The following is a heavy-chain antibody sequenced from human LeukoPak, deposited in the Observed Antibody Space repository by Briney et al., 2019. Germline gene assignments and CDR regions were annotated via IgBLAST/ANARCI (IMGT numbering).Heavy chain of an antibody. CDR1: GYRFTTYW. V-gene: IGHV5-51*01. J-gene: IGHJ3*02. CDR2: IYPGDSDT. D-gene: IGHD6-19*01. Sequence: GESLKISRQGSGYRFTTYWIGWVRQMPGKGLEWVGIIYPGDSDTRYSPSFQVQVTISADKSISTAYLQWSSLEASHTAMYFCARWSGSSGWYGAFDIWGPGTMVTVSS. CDR3: ARWSGSSGWYGAFDI.